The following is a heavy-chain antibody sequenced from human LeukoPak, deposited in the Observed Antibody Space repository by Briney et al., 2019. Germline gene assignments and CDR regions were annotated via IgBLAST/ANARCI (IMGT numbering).Heavy chain of an antibody. J-gene: IGHJ4*02. Sequence: GGSLGLSCAASGFTFDRYSMHWVRQAAGKGLEWVSIINWNGDITYYADSVKGRFTISRDNNKNSLYLQMNSLKTEDTALYYCTKEILTGGTAFDYWGQGTLVTVSS. V-gene: IGHV3-43*01. D-gene: IGHD2-8*02. CDR2: INWNGDIT. CDR3: TKEILTGGTAFDY. CDR1: GFTFDRYS.